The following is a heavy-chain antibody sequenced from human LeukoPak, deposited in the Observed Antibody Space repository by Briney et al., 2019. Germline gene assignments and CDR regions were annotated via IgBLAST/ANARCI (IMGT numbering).Heavy chain of an antibody. J-gene: IGHJ4*02. CDR1: GFTLSNYW. CDR2: ISRSGSTI. D-gene: IGHD5-18*01. V-gene: IGHV3-48*03. Sequence: PGGSLRLSCADSGFTLSNYWMSWVRQAPGKGLEWVSYISRSGSTIYYADSVKGRFTISRDNAKNSLYLQMNSLRAEDTAVYYCARDGGYSYGHHTFDYWGQGTLVTVSS. CDR3: ARDGGYSYGHHTFDY.